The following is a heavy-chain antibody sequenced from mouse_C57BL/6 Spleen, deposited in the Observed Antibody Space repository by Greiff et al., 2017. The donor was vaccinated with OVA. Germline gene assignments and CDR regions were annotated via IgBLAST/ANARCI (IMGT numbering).Heavy chain of an antibody. V-gene: IGHV2-4*01. CDR2: IWSGGST. CDR1: GFSLTSYG. CDR3: AKNYRGYERNAMDY. D-gene: IGHD2-2*01. Sequence: QVQLKQSGPGLVQPSPSLSITCTVSGFSLTSYGVHWVRQPPGKGLEWLGVIWSGGSTDYNAAFISRLSISKDNSKSQVFFKMNSLQADDTAIYYCAKNYRGYERNAMDYWGQGTSVTGSS. J-gene: IGHJ4*01.